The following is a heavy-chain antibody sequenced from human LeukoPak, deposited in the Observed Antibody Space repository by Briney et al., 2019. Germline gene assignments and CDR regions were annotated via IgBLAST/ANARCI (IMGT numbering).Heavy chain of an antibody. CDR3: ARDREGRYSGYSFDY. J-gene: IGHJ4*02. Sequence: PGGSLRLSCAASGFTVSSNYMSWVRQAPGKGLEWVSVIYSGGSTYYADSVKGRFTISRDNSKNTLYLQMNSLRAEDTAVYYCARDREGRYSGYSFDYWGQGTLVTVSS. V-gene: IGHV3-66*01. CDR1: GFTVSSNY. D-gene: IGHD5-12*01. CDR2: IYSGGST.